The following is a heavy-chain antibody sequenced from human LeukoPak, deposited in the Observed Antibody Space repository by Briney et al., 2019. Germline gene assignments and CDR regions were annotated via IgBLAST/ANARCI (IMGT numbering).Heavy chain of an antibody. D-gene: IGHD2-2*01. Sequence: SETLSLTCAVYGVSFSGYYWSWVRQPPGKGLEWVGEINHSGSTNYNPSLKRRVTISVDTSKNQFSLKLSSVTAADTAVYYCARGPTVPALPTENWFGPWGQGTLVTVSS. CDR3: ARGPTVPALPTENWFGP. CDR1: GVSFSGYY. CDR2: INHSGST. J-gene: IGHJ5*02. V-gene: IGHV4-34*01.